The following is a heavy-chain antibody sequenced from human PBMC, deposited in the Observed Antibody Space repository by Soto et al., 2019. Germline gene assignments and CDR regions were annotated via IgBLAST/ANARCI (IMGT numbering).Heavy chain of an antibody. CDR2: IYYSGST. D-gene: IGHD2-2*01. V-gene: IGHV4-39*01. Sequence: PSETLSLTCTVSGGSISSSSYYWGWIRQPPGKELERIGSIYYSGSTYYKTSLKSRVTISVDTSKNQISLKLSSVTAADTAVFYCVTALGYCSSTSCYNWFDPWGQGTLVTVSS. CDR3: VTALGYCSSTSCYNWFDP. CDR1: GGSISSSSYY. J-gene: IGHJ5*02.